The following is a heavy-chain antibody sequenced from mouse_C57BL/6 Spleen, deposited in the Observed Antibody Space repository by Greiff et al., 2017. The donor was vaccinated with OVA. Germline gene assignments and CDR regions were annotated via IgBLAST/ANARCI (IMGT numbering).Heavy chain of an antibody. Sequence: EVMLVESGGGLVKPGGSLKLSCAASGFTFSSYSMSWVRQTPGKRLEWVATISGGGGNPYYPDSLKGRFTLSRDNAKNTLYLQMSSLRSEDTALYYCARPSYYGSSYYFDYWGQGTTLTVSS. CDR1: GFTFSSYS. V-gene: IGHV5-9*01. CDR2: ISGGGGNP. D-gene: IGHD1-1*01. J-gene: IGHJ2*01. CDR3: ARPSYYGSSYYFDY.